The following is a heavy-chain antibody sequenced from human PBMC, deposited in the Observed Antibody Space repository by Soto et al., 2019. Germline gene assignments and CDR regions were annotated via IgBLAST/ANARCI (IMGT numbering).Heavy chain of an antibody. CDR2: INAGNGNT. D-gene: IGHD2-21*02. CDR1: GYTFTNYA. J-gene: IGHJ4*02. V-gene: IGHV1-3*01. CDR3: ARGGGIVVVTAPYDH. Sequence: ASVKVSCKASGYTFTNYAVHWVRQAPGQRLEWMGWINAGNGNTKYSQKFQGRVTITRDTSASTAYMELSSLRSEDTAVYYCARGGGIVVVTAPYDHWGQGTLVTVSS.